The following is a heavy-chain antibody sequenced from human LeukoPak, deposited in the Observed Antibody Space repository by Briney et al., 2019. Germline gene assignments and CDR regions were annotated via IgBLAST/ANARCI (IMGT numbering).Heavy chain of an antibody. CDR2: IYYTGTT. D-gene: IGHD3-10*01. CDR1: GGSISSSLYF. Sequence: PSETLSLTCSVSGGSISSSLYFWGWIRQPPGKGLEWIGNIYYTGTTYYKPSFNSRVTILVDTSKNQFSLKLSSVTAADTAVYYCARGYYYYGSGSYYYYMDVWGKGTTVTVSS. V-gene: IGHV4-39*07. J-gene: IGHJ6*03. CDR3: ARGYYYYGSGSYYYYMDV.